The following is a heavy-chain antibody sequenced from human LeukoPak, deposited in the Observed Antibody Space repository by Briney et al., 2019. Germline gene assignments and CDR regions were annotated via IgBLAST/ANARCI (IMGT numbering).Heavy chain of an antibody. J-gene: IGHJ5*02. Sequence: QPGGSLRLTCAASGFIFGTYWMSWVRQAPGKGLEWVANIKEDGTESHYVDSVKGRFTISRDNAENSLYLQMNSLRAEDTAVYYCAKTLGYSGYFSPWGQGTLVTVSS. V-gene: IGHV3-7*01. CDR2: IKEDGTES. CDR1: GFIFGTYW. D-gene: IGHD3-22*01. CDR3: AKTLGYSGYFSP.